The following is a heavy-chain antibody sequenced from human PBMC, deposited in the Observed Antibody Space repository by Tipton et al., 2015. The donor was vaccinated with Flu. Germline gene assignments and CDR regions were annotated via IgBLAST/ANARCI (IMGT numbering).Heavy chain of an antibody. J-gene: IGHJ3*02. V-gene: IGHV3-23*01. CDR1: GFTFSSYA. CDR3: AKWYYYDSSGYLGAFDI. Sequence: SLRLSCAASGFTFSSYAMSWVRQAPGKGLEWVSAISGSGGSTYYADSVKGRFTISRDNSKNTLYLQMNSLRAEDTAVYYCAKWYYYDSSGYLGAFDIWGQGTMVTVSS. D-gene: IGHD3-22*01. CDR2: ISGSGGST.